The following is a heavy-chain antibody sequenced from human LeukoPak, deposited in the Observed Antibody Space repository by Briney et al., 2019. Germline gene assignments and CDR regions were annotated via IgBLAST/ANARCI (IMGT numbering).Heavy chain of an antibody. D-gene: IGHD2-8*02. Sequence: GGSLRLSCAASGFIFSSYWMTWVRQAPGMGLEWVGNIRQDGDEKFYADSVRGRFTISRDNAKNSLYLHLNGLRAEDTAIYYCARVRTEWYIDLWGRGTLVTVSP. CDR1: GFIFSSYW. V-gene: IGHV3-7*01. CDR3: ARVRTEWYIDL. CDR2: IRQDGDEK. J-gene: IGHJ2*01.